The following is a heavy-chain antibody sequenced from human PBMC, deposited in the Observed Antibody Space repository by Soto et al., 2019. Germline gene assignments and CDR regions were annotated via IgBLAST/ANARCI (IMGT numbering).Heavy chain of an antibody. J-gene: IGHJ4*02. D-gene: IGHD4-17*01. CDR1: GFTFSNYA. CDR2: ISDNGGTT. CDR3: ARGPSTVATWLDY. Sequence: EVQLVESGEGLVQPGGSLRLSCAASGFTFSNYAMHWVRQAPGKGLEYVSAISDNGGTTYYADSLKGRFTISRDNSKNTLYIQMGSLRAEDMAVYYCARGPSTVATWLDYWGQGTLVTVSS. V-gene: IGHV3-64*02.